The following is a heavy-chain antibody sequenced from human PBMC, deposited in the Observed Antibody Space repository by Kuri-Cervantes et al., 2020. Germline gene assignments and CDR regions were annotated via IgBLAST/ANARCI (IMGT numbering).Heavy chain of an antibody. V-gene: IGHV3-9*01. CDR2: ISWNSGSI. CDR3: AKDSLNYYGSGSYFDY. J-gene: IGHJ4*02. D-gene: IGHD3-10*01. CDR1: GFTFSSYG. Sequence: GGSLRLSCVGSGFTFSSYGMHWVRQAPGKGLEWVSGISWNSGSIGYADSVKGRFTISRDNAKNSLYLQMNSLRAEDTALYYCAKDSLNYYGSGSYFDYWGQGTLVTVSS.